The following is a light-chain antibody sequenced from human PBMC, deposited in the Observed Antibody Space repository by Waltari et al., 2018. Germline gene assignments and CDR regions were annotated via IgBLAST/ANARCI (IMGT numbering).Light chain of an antibody. Sequence: EIVLTQSPGTLSLSPGERATLSCRASQSVHNYLAWYQQNPGQAPRLLIYNALHRATGIPARFSGSGSGTDFTLTISRLQPEDFGVYYCQQRGNWITFGQGTRLEIK. J-gene: IGKJ5*01. CDR3: QQRGNWIT. CDR1: QSVHNY. V-gene: IGKV3-11*01. CDR2: NAL.